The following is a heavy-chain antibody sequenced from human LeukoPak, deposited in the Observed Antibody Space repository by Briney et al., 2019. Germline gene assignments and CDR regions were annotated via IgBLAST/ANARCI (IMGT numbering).Heavy chain of an antibody. CDR1: GYTFTSYD. D-gene: IGHD2-2*01. CDR3: ARDYAEDDAFDI. Sequence: ASVKVSCKASGYTFTSYDINWVRQATGQGLEWMGWMNPNSGNTGYAQKFQGRVTMTRDMSTSTVYMELSSLRSEDTAVYFCARDYAEDDAFDIWGQGTMVTVSS. J-gene: IGHJ3*02. V-gene: IGHV1-8*01. CDR2: MNPNSGNT.